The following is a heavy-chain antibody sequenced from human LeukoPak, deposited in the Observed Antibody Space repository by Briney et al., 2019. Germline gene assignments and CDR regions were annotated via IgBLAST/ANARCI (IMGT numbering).Heavy chain of an antibody. D-gene: IGHD3-10*01. CDR2: IYSGGST. V-gene: IGHV3-66*01. J-gene: IGHJ4*02. Sequence: GGSLRLSCAASGFTFSSYSMNWVRQAPGKGLEWVSVIYSGGSTYYADSVKGRFTISRDNSKNTLYLQMNSLRAEDTAVYYCARDRQGSGSYSPLNYWGQGTLVTVSS. CDR3: ARDRQGSGSYSPLNY. CDR1: GFTFSSYS.